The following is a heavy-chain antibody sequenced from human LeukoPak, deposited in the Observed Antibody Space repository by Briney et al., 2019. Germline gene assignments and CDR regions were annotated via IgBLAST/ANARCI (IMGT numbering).Heavy chain of an antibody. Sequence: PSETLSLTCTVSGGSISSGDYYWSWIRQPPGKGLEWIGYIYYSGSTYYNPSLKSRVTISVDTSKNQFSLKLSSVTAADTAVYYCARVGGGGAFDIWGQGTMVTASS. J-gene: IGHJ3*02. CDR3: ARVGGGGAFDI. D-gene: IGHD2-15*01. CDR2: IYYSGST. V-gene: IGHV4-30-4*01. CDR1: GGSISSGDYY.